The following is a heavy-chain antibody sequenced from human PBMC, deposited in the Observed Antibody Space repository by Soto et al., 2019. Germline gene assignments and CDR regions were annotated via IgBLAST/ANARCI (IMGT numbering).Heavy chain of an antibody. V-gene: IGHV1-2*04. J-gene: IGHJ3*02. CDR3: ARDSGYSRSAPDAFDI. CDR1: GYTFTGYY. Sequence: GASVKVSCKASGYTFTGYYMHWVRRAPGQGLEWMGWINPNSGGTNYAQKFQGWVTMTRDTSISTAYMELRRLRSDDTAVYYCARDSGYSRSAPDAFDIWRQGTMVTVSS. CDR2: INPNSGGT. D-gene: IGHD6-6*01.